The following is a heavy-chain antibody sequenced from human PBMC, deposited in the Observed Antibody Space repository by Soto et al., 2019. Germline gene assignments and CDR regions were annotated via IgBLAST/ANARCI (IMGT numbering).Heavy chain of an antibody. CDR1: GFTFSSYW. Sequence: HPXASLILSCAASGFTFSSYWMSWVRQAPGKGLEWVANIKQDGSEKYYVDSVKGRFTISRDNAKNSLYLQMNSLRAEDTAVYYCARDRRRYCSSTSCELFDYWGQGTLVTVSS. V-gene: IGHV3-7*03. CDR2: IKQDGSEK. D-gene: IGHD2-2*01. J-gene: IGHJ4*02. CDR3: ARDRRRYCSSTSCELFDY.